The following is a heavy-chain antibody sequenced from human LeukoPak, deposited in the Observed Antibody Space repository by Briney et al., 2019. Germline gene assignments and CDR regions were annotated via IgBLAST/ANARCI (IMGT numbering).Heavy chain of an antibody. J-gene: IGHJ5*02. CDR2: IYYSGST. D-gene: IGHD3-10*01. V-gene: IGHV4-59*01. CDR1: GGSISSYY. CDR3: AGTPLLWPNWFDP. Sequence: SETLSLTCTVSGGSISSYYWSWIRQPPGKGLEWIGYIYYSGSTNYNPSLKSRVTISVDTSKNQFSLKLSSVTAADTAVYYCAGTPLLWPNWFDPWGQGTLVTVSS.